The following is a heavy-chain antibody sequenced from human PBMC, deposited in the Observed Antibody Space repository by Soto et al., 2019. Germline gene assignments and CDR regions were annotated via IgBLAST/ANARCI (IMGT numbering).Heavy chain of an antibody. V-gene: IGHV3-30-3*01. J-gene: IGHJ4*02. CDR3: ARVLGGRATVHFDY. CDR2: ISYEGSNK. Sequence: GGSLRLSCAASGFTFSSYAMHWVRQAPGTGLEWVAVISYEGSNKYYADSVKGRFTISRDNSKNTLYLQMNSLRTEDTAVYYCARVLGGRATVHFDYWGQGAMGTVSS. D-gene: IGHD4-4*01. CDR1: GFTFSSYA.